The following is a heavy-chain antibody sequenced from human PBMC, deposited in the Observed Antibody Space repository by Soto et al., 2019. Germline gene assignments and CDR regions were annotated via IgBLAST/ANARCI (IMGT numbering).Heavy chain of an antibody. CDR3: ARAPRETSSYCSGGSCYGGDYVGPPFFDY. CDR2: NNPSGCST. V-gene: IGHV1-46*03. D-gene: IGHD2-15*01. J-gene: IGHJ4*02. Sequence: GASVKVSWKASGYTFTSYYIHWGRQAPGRRLEGMGKNNPSGCSTSYEQKFQGRATMTRDTSTSTVYMELSSLRSEDTAVYYCARAPRETSSYCSGGSCYGGDYVGPPFFDYWGQGTLVTVSS. CDR1: GYTFTSYY.